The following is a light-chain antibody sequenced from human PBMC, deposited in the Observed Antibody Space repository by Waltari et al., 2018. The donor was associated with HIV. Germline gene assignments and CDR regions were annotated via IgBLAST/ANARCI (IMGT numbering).Light chain of an antibody. Sequence: EIVMTQSPATLSVSPGERATPSCRASQSVSSNLAWYQQKPGQAPRLLISGASTRATGIPARFSCSGSGTEFTLTISSLQSEDFAVYYCQQYNNWPLTFGGGTKVEIK. V-gene: IGKV3-15*01. J-gene: IGKJ4*01. CDR1: QSVSSN. CDR2: GAS. CDR3: QQYNNWPLT.